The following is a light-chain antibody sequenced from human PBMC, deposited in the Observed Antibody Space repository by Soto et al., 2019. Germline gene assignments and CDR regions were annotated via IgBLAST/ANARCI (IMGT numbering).Light chain of an antibody. CDR3: QQSYSSVT. CDR2: AAS. V-gene: IGKV1-39*01. CDR1: QSIRTS. Sequence: DIQMTQSPSSLPASVGDRVTITCRASQSIRTSLNWYQQKAGKAPELLIYAASNLQSGVPSRFSGSGSGTDFSLIISTLQPEDFATYYCQQSYSSVTFGQGTTVDIK. J-gene: IGKJ1*01.